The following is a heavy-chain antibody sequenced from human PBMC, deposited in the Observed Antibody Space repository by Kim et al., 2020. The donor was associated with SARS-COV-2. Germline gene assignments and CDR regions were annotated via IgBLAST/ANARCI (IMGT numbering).Heavy chain of an antibody. J-gene: IGHJ4*01. CDR3: ARRYCSSTSCYWWYFDY. CDR1: GGSFSGYY. CDR2: INHSGST. V-gene: IGHV4-34*01. Sequence: SETLSLTCAVYGGSFSGYYWSWIRQPPGKGLEWIGEINHSGSTNYNPSLKSRGTISVDTPKNQFSLKLSSVTAADTAVYYCARRYCSSTSCYWWYFDYWG. D-gene: IGHD2-2*01.